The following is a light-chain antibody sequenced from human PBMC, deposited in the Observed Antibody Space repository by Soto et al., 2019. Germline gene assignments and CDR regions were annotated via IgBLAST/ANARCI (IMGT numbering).Light chain of an antibody. J-gene: IGKJ1*01. V-gene: IGKV1-5*01. Sequence: PYARSAGKEGRSRRTWRASQSISSWLAWYQQKPGKAPKLLIYDASSLESWVPSRFSGSGCGTEYTLSVCCLQIDDVATYCCQHYNIYSWTFAEGTKVDIK. CDR2: DAS. CDR1: QSISSW. CDR3: QHYNIYSWT.